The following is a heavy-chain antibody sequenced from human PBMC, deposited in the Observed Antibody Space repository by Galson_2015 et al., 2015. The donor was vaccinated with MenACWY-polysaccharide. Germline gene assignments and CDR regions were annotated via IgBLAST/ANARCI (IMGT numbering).Heavy chain of an antibody. J-gene: IGHJ3*02. CDR1: GFNFNIHT. D-gene: IGHD4-17*01. CDR2: IPGSAAST. Sequence: SLRLSCAAAGFNFNIHTMHWVRQAPGKGLEWAAAIPGSAASTFYADSVKGRFTISRDNSMNTLYLQMNSLRADDTAVYYCAKERTTVDIWGQGTMVTVSS. CDR3: AKERTTVDI. V-gene: IGHV3-23*01.